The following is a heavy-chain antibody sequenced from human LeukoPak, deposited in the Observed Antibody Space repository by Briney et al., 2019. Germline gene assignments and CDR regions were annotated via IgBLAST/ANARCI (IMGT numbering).Heavy chain of an antibody. Sequence: ASVKVSCKASGYTFTSYDINWVRQAPGQGLEWMGWMNPNSGNTGYAQKFQGRVTMTRNTSISTAYMELSSLRSEDTAVYYCARGLYCSGGSCYVNWGQGTLVTVSS. J-gene: IGHJ4*02. CDR1: GYTFTSYD. V-gene: IGHV1-8*01. D-gene: IGHD2-15*01. CDR2: MNPNSGNT. CDR3: ARGLYCSGGSCYVN.